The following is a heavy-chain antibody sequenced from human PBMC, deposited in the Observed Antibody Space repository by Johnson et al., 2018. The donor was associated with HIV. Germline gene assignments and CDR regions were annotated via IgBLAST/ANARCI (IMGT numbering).Heavy chain of an antibody. V-gene: IGHV3-15*02. Sequence: VQLVESGGTLVKPGGSLSLSCAASGFTFINAWMTWVRQSPGKGLEWVGRIKNKIDGGTIDYAAPVKGRFSISRDDSKNTLYLQMNSLKTEDTAVYYCTTAKWLLGAFDIWGQGTMVTVSS. CDR2: IKNKIDGGTI. J-gene: IGHJ3*02. D-gene: IGHD3-22*01. CDR3: TTAKWLLGAFDI. CDR1: GFTFINAW.